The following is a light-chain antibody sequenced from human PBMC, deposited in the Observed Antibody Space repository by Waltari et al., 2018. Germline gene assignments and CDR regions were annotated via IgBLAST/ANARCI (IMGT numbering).Light chain of an antibody. CDR2: YKSDSDK. CDR3: MIWHSSAVV. V-gene: IGLV5-45*03. J-gene: IGLJ2*01. CDR1: SSINVGTYR. Sequence: QAVLTQSSSLSASPGASASLTCTSRSSINVGTYRLYWYPQQPGSPPQYLLRYKSDSDKQQGSGVTSRFSGFKDASANAGILLISGLQSEDEADYYCMIWHSSAVVFGGGTKLTVL.